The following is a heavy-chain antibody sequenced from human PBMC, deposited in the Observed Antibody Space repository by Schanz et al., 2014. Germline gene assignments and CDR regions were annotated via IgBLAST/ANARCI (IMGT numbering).Heavy chain of an antibody. CDR2: INPSGGST. D-gene: IGHD2-15*01. V-gene: IGHV1-46*01. CDR1: GYTFVSYS. Sequence: QVQLVQSGAEVKKPGASVKVSCKASGYTFVSYSMHWVRQAPGQGLEWMGIINPSGGSTRYGQKFQGRITVTTDTSTSTVYLELSSLRSDDTAVYYCARGRGCTGGSCYSWFDLWGQGTLVTVAS. CDR3: ARGRGCTGGSCYSWFDL. J-gene: IGHJ5*02.